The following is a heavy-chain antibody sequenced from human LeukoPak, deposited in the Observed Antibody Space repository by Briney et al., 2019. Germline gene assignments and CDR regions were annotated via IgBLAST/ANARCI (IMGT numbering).Heavy chain of an antibody. CDR1: GGSISSGSYY. CDR3: ASSTRSGWSHN. D-gene: IGHD6-19*01. Sequence: SQTLSLTCTVSGGSISSGSYYWSWIRQPAGKGLEWIGRTYTSGSTNYNPSLKSRVTISVDTSKNQFSLKLSSVTAADTAVYYCASSTRSGWSHNWGQGTLVTVSS. J-gene: IGHJ4*02. CDR2: TYTSGST. V-gene: IGHV4-61*02.